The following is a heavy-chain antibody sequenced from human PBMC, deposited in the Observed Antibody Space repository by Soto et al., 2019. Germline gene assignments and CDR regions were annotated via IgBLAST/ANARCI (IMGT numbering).Heavy chain of an antibody. CDR1: GFIFSDYG. CDR2: IRYDGSNK. CDR3: AREPSHGSGSYLDS. D-gene: IGHD3-10*01. J-gene: IGHJ4*02. Sequence: QVHLVESGGGVVQPVRPLRLSCAASGFIFSDYGMHWVRPAPGKGLEWVAVIRYDGSNKYYADAVKGRFTVSRDNFKNTLYLQMNGLRAEDTAVFYCAREPSHGSGSYLDSWGQGTLVTVSS. V-gene: IGHV3-33*01.